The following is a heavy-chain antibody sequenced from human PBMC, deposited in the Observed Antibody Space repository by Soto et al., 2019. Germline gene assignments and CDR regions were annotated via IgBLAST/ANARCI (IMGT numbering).Heavy chain of an antibody. J-gene: IGHJ4*01. D-gene: IGHD5-12*01. CDR3: AAATCSGYEGNLEY. CDR2: FDPEDGET. CDR1: GYTLTELS. Sequence: ASVKVSCKVSGYTLTELSMHWVRQAPGKGLEWMGGFDPEDGETIYAQKFQGRVTMTEDTSTDTDYMELSSLRYEDTAVYYCAAATCSGYEGNLEYWRHGTLVTVSS. V-gene: IGHV1-24*01.